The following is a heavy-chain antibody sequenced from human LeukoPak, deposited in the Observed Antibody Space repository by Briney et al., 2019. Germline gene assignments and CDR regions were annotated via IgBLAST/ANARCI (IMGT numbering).Heavy chain of an antibody. CDR2: ISSSSTI. V-gene: IGHV3-48*04. CDR1: GFTFSSYS. CDR3: ARDGEDDFWSGDNWFDP. J-gene: IGHJ5*02. D-gene: IGHD3-3*01. Sequence: GGSLRLSCAASGFTFSSYSMNWVRQAPGKGLEWVSYISSSSTIYYADSVKGRFTISRDNAKNSLYLQMNSLRAEDTAVYYCARDGEDDFWSGDNWFDPWGQGTLVTVSS.